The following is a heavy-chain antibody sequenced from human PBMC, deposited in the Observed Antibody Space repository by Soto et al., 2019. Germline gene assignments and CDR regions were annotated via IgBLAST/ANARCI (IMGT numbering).Heavy chain of an antibody. Sequence: GGSLRLSCAASGFTFSSYAMSWVRQAPGKGLEWVSAISGSGGSTYYADSVKGRFTISRDNSKNTLYLQMNSLRAEDTAVYYCANAYCSGGSCYLGAFDIWGQGTMVTVSS. CDR1: GFTFSSYA. CDR2: ISGSGGST. J-gene: IGHJ3*02. V-gene: IGHV3-23*01. D-gene: IGHD2-15*01. CDR3: ANAYCSGGSCYLGAFDI.